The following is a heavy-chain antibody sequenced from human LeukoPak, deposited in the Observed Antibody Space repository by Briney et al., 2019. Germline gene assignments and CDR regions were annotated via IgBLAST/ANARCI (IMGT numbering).Heavy chain of an antibody. Sequence: SETLSLTCTVSGGSFSSYTWSWIRKPQGRGLKWIGYIYYSGSTNYNPSLKSRVTISVDTSKNQFSLKLSSVTAADTAVYYCARERDNWGSAAYFDYWGQGTLVTVSS. CDR2: IYYSGST. CDR1: GGSFSSYT. CDR3: ARERDNWGSAAYFDY. J-gene: IGHJ4*02. V-gene: IGHV4-59*01. D-gene: IGHD7-27*01.